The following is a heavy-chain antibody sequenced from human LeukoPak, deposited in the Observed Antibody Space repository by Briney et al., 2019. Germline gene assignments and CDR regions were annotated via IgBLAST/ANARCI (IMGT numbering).Heavy chain of an antibody. CDR2: IYSGST. D-gene: IGHD6-13*01. CDR3: ARDREDSSSDYYYYGMDV. CDR1: GGSISSYY. Sequence: SETLSLTCTVSGGSISSYYWNWIRQPPGKGLEWIGYIYSGSTNYNPSLKSRVTISVDTSKNQFSLKLSSVTAADTAVYYCARDREDSSSDYYYYGMDVWGQGTTVTVSS. V-gene: IGHV4-59*01. J-gene: IGHJ6*02.